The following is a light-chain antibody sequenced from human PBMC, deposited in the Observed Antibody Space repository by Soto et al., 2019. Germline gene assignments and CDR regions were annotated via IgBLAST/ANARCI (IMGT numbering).Light chain of an antibody. V-gene: IGLV1-40*01. CDR1: SSNIGSNYD. CDR2: GYT. CDR3: FSYTASDMWV. Sequence: QSVLTQPPSVSGAPGQTVTISCAGTSSNIGSNYDVHWYQHLPGTAPKLLIFGYTNRPSGVPDRFSGSKSGTSASLAITGLQSEDEADYYCFSYTASDMWVFGGGTKVTVL. J-gene: IGLJ3*02.